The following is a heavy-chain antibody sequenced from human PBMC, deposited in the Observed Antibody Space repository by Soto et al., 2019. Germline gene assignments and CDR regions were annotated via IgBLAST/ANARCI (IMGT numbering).Heavy chain of an antibody. J-gene: IGHJ4*02. V-gene: IGHV3-53*01. Sequence: GGSLRLSCAASGFTVSTSYMSWVRQAPGKGLEWVSVIYSGGSTYNADSVKGRFTISRDNSKNTLCLQMNSLRAEDTAVYYCAREGGSYGPFDCWGQGTLVTVSS. CDR2: IYSGGST. D-gene: IGHD3-10*01. CDR3: AREGGSYGPFDC. CDR1: GFTVSTSY.